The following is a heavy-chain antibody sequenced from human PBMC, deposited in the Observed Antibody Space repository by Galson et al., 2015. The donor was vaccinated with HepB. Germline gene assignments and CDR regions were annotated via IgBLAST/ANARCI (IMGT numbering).Heavy chain of an antibody. CDR3: VRESTPGGGDI. CDR1: GFTFSSYW. D-gene: IGHD2-8*02. J-gene: IGHJ3*02. V-gene: IGHV3-7*03. CDR2: IKQDGSEK. Sequence: SLRLSCAASGFTFSSYWMSWVRQAPGKGLEWVANIKQDGSEKYYVDSVKGRFTISRDNTKNSLFLQMTSLRPEDTALYYCVRESTPGGGDIWGQGTMVIVSS.